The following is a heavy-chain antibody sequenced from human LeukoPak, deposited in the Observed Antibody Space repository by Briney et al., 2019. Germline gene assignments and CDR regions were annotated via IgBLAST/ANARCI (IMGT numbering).Heavy chain of an antibody. CDR3: ARQTSDSSTYYYDSSDAFDI. J-gene: IGHJ3*02. CDR1: GYTFTNHW. CDR2: IYPADSDT. Sequence: PGESLKISCKGSGYTFTNHWIGWVRQMPGKGLEWMGIIYPADSDTKYSPSFQGHVTMSADKTIGAAYLQWSSLRASDTAMYYCARQTSDSSTYYYDSSDAFDIWGQGTMVTVSS. V-gene: IGHV5-51*01. D-gene: IGHD3-22*01.